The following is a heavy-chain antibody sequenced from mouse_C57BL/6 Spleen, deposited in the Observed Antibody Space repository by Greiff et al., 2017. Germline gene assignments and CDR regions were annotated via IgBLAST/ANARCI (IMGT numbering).Heavy chain of an antibody. V-gene: IGHV1-82*01. J-gene: IGHJ1*03. CDR3: ASGVTTVVSGYFDV. D-gene: IGHD1-1*01. CDR1: GYAFSSSW. Sequence: QVQLKQSGPELVKPGASVKISCKASGYAFSSSWMNWVKQRPGKGLEWIGRIYPGDGDTNYNGKFKGKATLTADKSSSTAYMQLSSLTSEDSAVYFCASGVTTVVSGYFDVWGTGTTVTVSS. CDR2: IYPGDGDT.